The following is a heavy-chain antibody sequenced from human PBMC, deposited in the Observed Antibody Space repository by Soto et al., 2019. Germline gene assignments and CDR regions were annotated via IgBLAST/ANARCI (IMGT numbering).Heavy chain of an antibody. Sequence: TLSLTCAVYGGAFSGYYWSWIRQPPGKGRGWIGEINHSGSANYNPTFKSRVSISVDTSKNQLSLQLSSVTAADTAVYYCAKGPQGGYYDSGSFYSGGYWGQG. CDR3: AKGPQGGYYDSGSFYSGGY. CDR1: GGAFSGYY. CDR2: INHSGSA. D-gene: IGHD3-10*01. J-gene: IGHJ4*02. V-gene: IGHV4-34*01.